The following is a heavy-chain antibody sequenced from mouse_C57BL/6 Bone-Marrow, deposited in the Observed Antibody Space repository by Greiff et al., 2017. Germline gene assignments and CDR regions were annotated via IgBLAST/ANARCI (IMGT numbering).Heavy chain of an antibody. V-gene: IGHV1-81*01. CDR3: ARWGWLRGAMDY. J-gene: IGHJ4*01. CDR1: GYTFTSYG. D-gene: IGHD2-2*01. Sequence: VQLQQSGAELVRPGASVKLSCTASGYTFTSYGIRWVKQRPGQGLEWIGEIYPRSGNTYYTEKFKGKATLTADKSSSTAYMELRSLTSEDSAVDFCARWGWLRGAMDYWGQGTSVTVSS. CDR2: IYPRSGNT.